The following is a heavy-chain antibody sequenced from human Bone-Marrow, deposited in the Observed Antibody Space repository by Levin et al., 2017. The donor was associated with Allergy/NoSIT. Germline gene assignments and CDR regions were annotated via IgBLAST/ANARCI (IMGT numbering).Heavy chain of an antibody. CDR3: AGHVDNKVLPDY. J-gene: IGHJ4*02. CDR1: GFTFSSYS. V-gene: IGHV3-21*01. D-gene: IGHD1-1*01. CDR2: ISSSSSYI. Sequence: GASVKVSCAASGFTFSSYSMNWVRQAPGKGLEWVSSISSSSSYIYYADSVKGRFTISRDNAKNSLYLQMNSLRAEDTAVYYCAGHVDNKVLPDYWGQGTLVTVSS.